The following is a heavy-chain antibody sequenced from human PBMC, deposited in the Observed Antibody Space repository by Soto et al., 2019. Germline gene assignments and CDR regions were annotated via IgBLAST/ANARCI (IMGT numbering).Heavy chain of an antibody. Sequence: PGGSLRLSCAASGFTFSSYSMNWVRQAPGKGLEWVSSISSSSSYIYYADSVKGRFTISGDNAKNSLYLQMNSLRAEDTAVYYCARERGYYDSSGYFYYFDYWGQGTLVTVSS. D-gene: IGHD3-22*01. V-gene: IGHV3-21*01. J-gene: IGHJ4*02. CDR1: GFTFSSYS. CDR2: ISSSSSYI. CDR3: ARERGYYDSSGYFYYFDY.